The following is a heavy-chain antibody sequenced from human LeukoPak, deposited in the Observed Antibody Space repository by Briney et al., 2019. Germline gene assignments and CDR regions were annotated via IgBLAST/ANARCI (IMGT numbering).Heavy chain of an antibody. V-gene: IGHV3-74*01. CDR2: INSDGSST. CDR3: ARGFGYDEGPYYYYYMDV. Sequence: GGSLRLSCAASGFTFSSYWMHWVRQAPGKGLVWVSRINSDGSSTSYADSVKGRFTISRDNAKNSLYLQMNSLRAEDTALYYCARGFGYDEGPYYYYYMDVWGKGTTVTVSS. D-gene: IGHD5-12*01. J-gene: IGHJ6*03. CDR1: GFTFSSYW.